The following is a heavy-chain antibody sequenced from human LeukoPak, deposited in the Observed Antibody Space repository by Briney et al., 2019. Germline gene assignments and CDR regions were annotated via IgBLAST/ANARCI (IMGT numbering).Heavy chain of an antibody. J-gene: IGHJ4*02. CDR1: GFTFDDYG. V-gene: IGHV3-30*18. CDR2: ISYDGSNK. CDR3: AKDLLHYYDSSGYYWAPDY. Sequence: GGSLRLSCAASGFTFDDYGMSWVRQAPGKGLEWVAVISYDGSNKYYADSVKGRFTISRDNSKNTLYLQMNSLRAEDTAVYYCAKDLLHYYDSSGYYWAPDYWGQGTLVTVSS. D-gene: IGHD3-22*01.